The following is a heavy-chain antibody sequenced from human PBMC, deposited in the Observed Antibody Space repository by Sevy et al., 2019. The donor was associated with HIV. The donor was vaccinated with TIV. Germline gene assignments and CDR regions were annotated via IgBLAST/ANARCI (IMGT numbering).Heavy chain of an antibody. Sequence: ASVKVSCKTSGYTFTSFGISWVRQAPGQGLEWVGWISVYNGKTNYAQKFQGRITLTSDTSTRTAYMVLRSLRSDDTAVYYCSRRGAFEYDSSGFQSHWGQGTLVTVSS. CDR3: SRRGAFEYDSSGFQSH. V-gene: IGHV1-18*01. CDR2: ISVYNGKT. J-gene: IGHJ4*02. D-gene: IGHD3-22*01. CDR1: GYTFTSFG.